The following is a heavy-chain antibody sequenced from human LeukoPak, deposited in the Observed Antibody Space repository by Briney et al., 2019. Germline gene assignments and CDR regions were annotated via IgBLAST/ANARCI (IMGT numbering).Heavy chain of an antibody. CDR1: GFTFSSYA. CDR2: ISSNGGST. D-gene: IGHD2-2*01. V-gene: IGHV3-64*01. Sequence: GGSLRLSCAASGFTFSSYAMHWVRQAPGKGLEYVSAISSNGGSTYYANSVKGRFTISRDNSKNTLYLQMGSLRAEDTAVYYCAKDRLKALGYCSSTSCSPFDYWGQGTLVTVSS. CDR3: AKDRLKALGYCSSTSCSPFDY. J-gene: IGHJ4*02.